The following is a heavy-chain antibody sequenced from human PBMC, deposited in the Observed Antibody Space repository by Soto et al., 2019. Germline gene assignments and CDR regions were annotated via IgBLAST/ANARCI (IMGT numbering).Heavy chain of an antibody. J-gene: IGHJ4*02. CDR1: GISFTTAW. CDR2: IKSKTDGETV. D-gene: IGHD3-22*01. Sequence: PGGSLRLSCVGSGISFTTAWMNWVRQAPGKGLEWVGRIKSKTDGETVDYAAPVRGRFIISRDDSKNTVYLSVSGLKTEDTAIYYCATQQFFDASGFSFDQWGQGNLVTLSS. CDR3: ATQQFFDASGFSFDQ. V-gene: IGHV3-15*01.